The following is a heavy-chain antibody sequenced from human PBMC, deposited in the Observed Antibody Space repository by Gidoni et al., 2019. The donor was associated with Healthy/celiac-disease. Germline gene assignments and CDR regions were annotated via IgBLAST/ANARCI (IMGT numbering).Heavy chain of an antibody. CDR1: GGSFSGYY. J-gene: IGHJ4*02. CDR2: INHSGST. CDR3: ARHSLLWFGELLYTFDY. Sequence: QVQLQQWGAGLLKPSETLSLTCAVYGGSFSGYYWSWIRQPPGKGLEWIGEINHSGSTNYNPSLKSRVTISVDTSKNQFSLKLSSVTAADTAVYYCARHSLLWFGELLYTFDYWGQGTLVTVSS. V-gene: IGHV4-34*01. D-gene: IGHD3-10*01.